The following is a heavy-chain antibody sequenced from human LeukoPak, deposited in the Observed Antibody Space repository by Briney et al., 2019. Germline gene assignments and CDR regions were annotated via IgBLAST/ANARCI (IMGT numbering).Heavy chain of an antibody. CDR1: GFTFSSYW. Sequence: GGSLRVSCAASGFTFSSYWMDWVRQAPGKGLVWVSGINSDGRMTRYAESVKGRFTISRDNAKNTLFLQMNSLGAEDTAVYYCARETGDQLDYWGQGTLVTVAS. CDR3: ARETGDQLDY. V-gene: IGHV3-74*01. J-gene: IGHJ4*02. CDR2: INSDGRMT.